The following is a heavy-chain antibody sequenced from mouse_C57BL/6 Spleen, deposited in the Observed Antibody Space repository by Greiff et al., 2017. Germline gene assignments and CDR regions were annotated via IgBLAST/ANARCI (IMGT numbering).Heavy chain of an antibody. CDR1: GFTFSNYW. D-gene: IGHD2-2*01. Sequence: EVKLVESGGGLVQPGGSMKLSCVASGFTFSNYWMNWVRQSPEKGLEWVAQIRLKSDNYATHYAESVKGRFTISRADSKSSVYLQMNNLRAEDTGIYYCTGRGGYDEGFDYWGQGTTLTVSS. CDR2: IRLKSDNYAT. V-gene: IGHV6-3*01. CDR3: TGRGGYDEGFDY. J-gene: IGHJ2*01.